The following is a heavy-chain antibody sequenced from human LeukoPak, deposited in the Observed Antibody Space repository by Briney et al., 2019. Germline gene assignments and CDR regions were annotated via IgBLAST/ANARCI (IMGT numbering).Heavy chain of an antibody. V-gene: IGHV3-30-3*01. CDR2: ISYDGSNK. D-gene: IGHD3-10*01. Sequence: PGGSLRLSCAASGFTFSSYAMHWVRQAPGKGLEWVAVISYDGSNKYYADSVKGRFTISRDNSKNTLYLQMNSLRAEDTAVYYCARDAWSSLWFGEPPYGMDVWGQGTTVTVSS. CDR3: ARDAWSSLWFGEPPYGMDV. CDR1: GFTFSSYA. J-gene: IGHJ6*02.